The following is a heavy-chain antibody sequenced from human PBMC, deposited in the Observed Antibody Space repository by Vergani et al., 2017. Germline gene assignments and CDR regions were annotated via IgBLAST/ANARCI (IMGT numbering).Heavy chain of an antibody. Sequence: QVQLVQSGAEVKKPGASVKVSCKASGYTFTSYGISWVRQAPGQGLEWMGWISAYNGNTNYAQKLQGRVTMTPDTSPSTAYMELRSLRSDDTAVYYCAGAARWKDIVVVPYWGQGTLVTVSS. V-gene: IGHV1-18*01. CDR2: ISAYNGNT. CDR1: GYTFTSYG. D-gene: IGHD2-2*01. J-gene: IGHJ4*02. CDR3: AGAARWKDIVVVPY.